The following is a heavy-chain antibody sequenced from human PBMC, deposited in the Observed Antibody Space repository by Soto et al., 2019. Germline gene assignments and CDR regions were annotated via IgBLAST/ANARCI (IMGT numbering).Heavy chain of an antibody. D-gene: IGHD1-26*01. Sequence: PSETLSLTCTVSGGSIGSGVYFWSWIRQPPGKGLEWIGFISYTGSAYYNPSLKSRAAISVDTSKNHFSLKLTSVTAADAAVYYCATMGATAGSYYFEYWGQGALVTVSS. V-gene: IGHV4-30-4*01. J-gene: IGHJ4*02. CDR3: ATMGATAGSYYFEY. CDR2: ISYTGSA. CDR1: GGSIGSGVYF.